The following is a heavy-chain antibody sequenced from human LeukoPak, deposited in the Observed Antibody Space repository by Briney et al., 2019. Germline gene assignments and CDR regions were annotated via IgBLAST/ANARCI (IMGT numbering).Heavy chain of an antibody. J-gene: IGHJ5*02. CDR1: GFTVSSIY. V-gene: IGHV3-53*01. D-gene: IGHD6-19*01. CDR3: AGDTHSSSWYDH. Sequence: GGSLRLSCAVSGFTVSSIYMSWVRQAPGKGLEWVSFIYSDGNTYYADSAKGRFTLSRDSSRNTLYLQMNSLRVDDTAVYYCAGDTHSSSWYDHWGQGTLVTVSS. CDR2: IYSDGNT.